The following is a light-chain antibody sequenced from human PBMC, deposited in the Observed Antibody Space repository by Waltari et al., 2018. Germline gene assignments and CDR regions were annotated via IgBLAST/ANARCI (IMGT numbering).Light chain of an antibody. CDR1: QSVGRS. CDR3: QHYVRLPVT. Sequence: EIVLTQSPGTLSLSPGERATLSCRASQSVGRSLAWYQQKPGQAPRLLIYGASIRATGIADRFSGGGSGTVFSLTISRLEPEDFAAYHCQHYVRLPVTFGQGTKVEIK. CDR2: GAS. J-gene: IGKJ1*01. V-gene: IGKV3-20*01.